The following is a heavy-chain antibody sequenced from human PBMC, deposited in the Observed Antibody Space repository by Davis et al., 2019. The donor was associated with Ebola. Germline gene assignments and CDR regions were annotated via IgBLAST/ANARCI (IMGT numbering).Heavy chain of an antibody. CDR2: IRYDGSNR. CDR3: AKDNTRGAAMVDYYYGMDV. D-gene: IGHD2-2*01. CDR1: GFTFSNYG. V-gene: IGHV3-30*02. Sequence: GESLKISCAASGFTFSNYGMHWVRQAPGKRLEWVAFIRYDGSNRDYAESVRGRFTISRDSSKNTLYLQMNSLRAEDTAVYYCAKDNTRGAAMVDYYYGMDVWGQGTTVTVSS. J-gene: IGHJ6*02.